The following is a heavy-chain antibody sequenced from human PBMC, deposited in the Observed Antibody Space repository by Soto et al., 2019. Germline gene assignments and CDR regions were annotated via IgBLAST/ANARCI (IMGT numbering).Heavy chain of an antibody. D-gene: IGHD1-26*01. CDR3: AQDFGGRRPFHY. V-gene: IGHV3-23*01. Sequence: EVQLLESGGGLVQPGGSLRISCAASGFTFGSYAMTWVRQAPGKGLEWVSALTGSGASTYYADSVRDRFIISRDNSKNTLYLQMCTLRVEDTAVYYCAQDFGGRRPFHYWGQGTLVTVSS. J-gene: IGHJ4*02. CDR1: GFTFGSYA. CDR2: LTGSGAST.